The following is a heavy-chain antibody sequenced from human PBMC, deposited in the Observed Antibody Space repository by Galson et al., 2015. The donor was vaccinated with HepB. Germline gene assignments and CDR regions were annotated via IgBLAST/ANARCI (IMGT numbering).Heavy chain of an antibody. D-gene: IGHD6-19*01. J-gene: IGHJ6*02. V-gene: IGHV1-24*01. CDR3: ATERKTVAGPPRGGMDV. CDR2: FDPEDGET. CDR1: GYTLTELS. Sequence: SVKASCKVSGYTLTELSMHWVRQAPGKGLEWMGGFDPEDGETIYAQKFQGRVTMTEDTSTDTAYMELSSLRSEDTAVYYCATERKTVAGPPRGGMDVWGQGTTVTVSS.